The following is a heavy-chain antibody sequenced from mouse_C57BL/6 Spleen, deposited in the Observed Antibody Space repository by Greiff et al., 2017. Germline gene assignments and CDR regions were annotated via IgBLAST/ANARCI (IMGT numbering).Heavy chain of an antibody. CDR1: GYTFTDYE. J-gene: IGHJ2*01. CDR3: TRSIYYYGRSSGG. Sequence: QVQLQQSGAELVRPGASVTLSCKASGYTFTDYEMHWVKQTPVHGLEWIGAIDPETGGTAYNQKFKGKAILTADKSSSTAYLELRSLTSEDSAFYYCTRSIYYYGRSSGGWGQGTTLTVSS. D-gene: IGHD1-1*01. V-gene: IGHV1-15*01. CDR2: IDPETGGT.